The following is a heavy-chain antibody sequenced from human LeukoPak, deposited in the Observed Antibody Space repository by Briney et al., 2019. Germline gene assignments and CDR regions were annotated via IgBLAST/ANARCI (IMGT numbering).Heavy chain of an antibody. CDR1: GYTFIGYY. V-gene: IGHV1-2*02. J-gene: IGHJ4*02. CDR3: ARVFQWLVPATLGY. Sequence: GASVKVSCKASGYTFIGYYMHWVRQAPGQGLEWMGWINPNSGGTNYAQKFQGRVTMTRDTSISTAYMELSRLRSDDTAVYYCARVFQWLVPATLGYWGQGTLVTVSS. CDR2: INPNSGGT. D-gene: IGHD6-19*01.